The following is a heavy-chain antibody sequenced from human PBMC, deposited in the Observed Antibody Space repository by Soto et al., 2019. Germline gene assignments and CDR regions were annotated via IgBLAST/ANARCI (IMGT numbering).Heavy chain of an antibody. V-gene: IGHV3-33*01. CDR1: GFTFTSYV. D-gene: IGHD3-10*01. CDR3: ARESRSYHFDY. J-gene: IGHJ4*02. Sequence: QVQLVESGGGVVQPGRSLRLSCTASGFTFTSYVMHWVRQAPGKGLEWVAAIWSDGSNKYYADSVKGRFAISRDNSKNTLYLQMNGLRVEDTAVYYCARESRSYHFDYWGQGSLVTVSS. CDR2: IWSDGSNK.